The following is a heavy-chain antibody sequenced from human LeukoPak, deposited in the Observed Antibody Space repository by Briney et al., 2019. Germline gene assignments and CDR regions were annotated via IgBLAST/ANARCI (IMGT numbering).Heavy chain of an antibody. CDR2: TSDRGDYT. CDR1: GFTFSSYS. Sequence: GGSLRLSCAASGFTFSSYSMSWVRQAPGKGLEWVSGTSDRGDYTYYADSVKGRFSISRDNSKNTLFLQMNSLRAEDTAVYYCAKGSGSGSYYNPFREVYWGQGTLVTVSS. J-gene: IGHJ4*02. D-gene: IGHD3-10*01. CDR3: AKGSGSGSYYNPFREVY. V-gene: IGHV3-23*01.